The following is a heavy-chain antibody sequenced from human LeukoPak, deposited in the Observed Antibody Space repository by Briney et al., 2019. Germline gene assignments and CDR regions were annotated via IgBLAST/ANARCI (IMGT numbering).Heavy chain of an antibody. CDR2: INHSGST. J-gene: IGHJ3*02. Sequence: SETLSLTCAVYGGSFSGYYWSWIRQPPGKGLEWIGEINHSGSTNYNPSLKSRVTISVDTSKNQSSLKLSSVTAADTAVYYCARPGRLTTVVTHRAAFDIWGQGTMVTVSS. V-gene: IGHV4-34*01. CDR1: GGSFSGYY. CDR3: ARPGRLTTVVTHRAAFDI. D-gene: IGHD4-23*01.